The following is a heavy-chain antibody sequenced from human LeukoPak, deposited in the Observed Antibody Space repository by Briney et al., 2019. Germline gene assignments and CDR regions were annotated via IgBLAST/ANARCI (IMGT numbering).Heavy chain of an antibody. CDR1: GGSISSYY. V-gene: IGHV4-4*09. CDR2: IYTSGST. CDR3: ACNSVDTAMVGRNRYYYYYMDV. D-gene: IGHD5-18*01. J-gene: IGHJ6*03. Sequence: SETLSLTCTVSGGSISSYYWSWIRQPPGKGLEWIGYIYTSGSTNYNPSLKSRVTISVDTSKNQFSLKLSSVTAADTAVYYCACNSVDTAMVGRNRYYYYYMDVWGKGTTVTVSS.